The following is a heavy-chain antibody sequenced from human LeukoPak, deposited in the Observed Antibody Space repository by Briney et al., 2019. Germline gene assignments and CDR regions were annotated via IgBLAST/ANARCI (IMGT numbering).Heavy chain of an antibody. CDR2: ISDSGGTT. CDR1: GFTFRTYA. V-gene: IGHV3-23*01. J-gene: IGHJ3*02. Sequence: GSLRLSCVASGFTFRTYAMSWVRQAPGKGLEWVSGISDSGGTTYYADSVEGRFTISRDNSKNTLYLQMDRLRAEDTALYFCAKAHGSYAFDIWGQGTMVTVSS. CDR3: AKAHGSYAFDI.